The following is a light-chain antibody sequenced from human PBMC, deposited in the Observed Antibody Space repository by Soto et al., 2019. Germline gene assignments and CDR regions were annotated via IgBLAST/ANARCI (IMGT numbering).Light chain of an antibody. J-gene: IGKJ5*01. Sequence: EVVLTQSPGTLSLPPGERATLSCRASQSASSSYVAWYQQKRGQAPRLLMYGASSRATGIPDRFSGSGSGTDFTLPISRLEPEDFVLYYCQHFRAFGQGTRLEIK. CDR3: QHFRA. CDR2: GAS. V-gene: IGKV3-20*01. CDR1: QSASSSY.